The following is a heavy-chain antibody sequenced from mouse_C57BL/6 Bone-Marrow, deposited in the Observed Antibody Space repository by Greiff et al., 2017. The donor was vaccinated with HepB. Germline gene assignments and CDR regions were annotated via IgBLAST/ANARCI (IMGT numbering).Heavy chain of an antibody. D-gene: IGHD2-4*01. V-gene: IGHV1-64*01. CDR2: IHPNSGST. CDR3: ARLRYDYVEDWYFDV. CDR1: GYTFTSYW. J-gene: IGHJ1*03. Sequence: VQLQQPGAELVKPGASVKLSCKASGYTFTSYWMHWVKQRPGQGLEWIGMIHPNSGSTNYNEKFKSKATLTVDKSSSTAYMQLSSLTSEDSAVYYCARLRYDYVEDWYFDVWGTGTTVTVSS.